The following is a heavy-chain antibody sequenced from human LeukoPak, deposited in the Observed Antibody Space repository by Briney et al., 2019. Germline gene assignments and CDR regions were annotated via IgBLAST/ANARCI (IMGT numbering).Heavy chain of an antibody. CDR1: GFTFSSYW. CDR3: ARAGWLQRFYYFGY. Sequence: PGGSLRLSCAASGFTFSSYWMSWVRQAPGKGLEWVANIKQDGSEKYYVDSVKGRFTISRDNAKNSLYLQMNSLRAEDTAVYYCARAGWLQRFYYFGYWGQGTLVTVSS. CDR2: IKQDGSEK. V-gene: IGHV3-7*01. J-gene: IGHJ4*02. D-gene: IGHD5-24*01.